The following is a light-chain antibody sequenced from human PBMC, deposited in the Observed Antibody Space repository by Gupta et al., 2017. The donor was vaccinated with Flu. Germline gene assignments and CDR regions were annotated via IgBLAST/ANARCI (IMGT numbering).Light chain of an antibody. J-gene: IGKJ1*01. Sequence: DTQMTQSPSSLSASVGDRVPITCRATQDISNHLAWYQQKPGRVPKVLIYAASTLETGVPSRFRGRGSGTEFNLNNRSLQPEDGATYYCQMDDSAPGTFGQGTKIEV. CDR3: QMDDSAPGT. CDR1: QDISNH. V-gene: IGKV1-27*01. CDR2: AAS.